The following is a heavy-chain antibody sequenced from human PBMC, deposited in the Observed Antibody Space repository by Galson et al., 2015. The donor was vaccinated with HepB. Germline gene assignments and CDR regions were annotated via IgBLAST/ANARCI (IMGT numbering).Heavy chain of an antibody. Sequence: ETLSLTCTVSGGSVSSGSYYWSWIRQPPGKGLEWIGYIYYSGSTNYNPSLKSRVTISVDTSKNQFSLKLSSVTAADTAVYYYASSVAVAGSYWYFDLWGRGTLVTVSS. J-gene: IGHJ2*01. CDR3: ASSVAVAGSYWYFDL. CDR2: IYYSGST. D-gene: IGHD6-19*01. V-gene: IGHV4-61*01. CDR1: GGSVSSGSYY.